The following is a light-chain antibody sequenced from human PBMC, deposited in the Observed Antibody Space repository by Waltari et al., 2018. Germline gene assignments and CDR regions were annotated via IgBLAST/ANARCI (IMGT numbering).Light chain of an antibody. CDR3: QHRSDWPLT. V-gene: IGKV3-11*01. Sequence: EIVLTQSPATLSLSPGERATLPCRASQSVSSYLACYQYKPGQAPRLLIYDASNRATGIPARFSGSGSGTDFTLTITSLEPEDFTVYYCQHRSDWPLTFGGGTKVEIK. CDR2: DAS. J-gene: IGKJ4*01. CDR1: QSVSSY.